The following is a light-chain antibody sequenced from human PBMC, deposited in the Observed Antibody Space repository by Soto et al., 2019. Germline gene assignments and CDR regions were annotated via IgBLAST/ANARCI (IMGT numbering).Light chain of an antibody. Sequence: QSALTQPRSVSGSPGQSVTISCTGSSSDVGGYNYVSWYQQHPGKAPNLMIYDVSQRPSGVPDRFSGSKSGNTASLTISGLQAEDEAHYYCCSYAGSVLFGGGTKLTVL. CDR3: CSYAGSVL. V-gene: IGLV2-11*01. J-gene: IGLJ2*01. CDR1: SSDVGGYNY. CDR2: DVS.